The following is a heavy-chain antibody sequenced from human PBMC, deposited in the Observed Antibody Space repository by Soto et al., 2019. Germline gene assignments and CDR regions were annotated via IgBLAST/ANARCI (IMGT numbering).Heavy chain of an antibody. CDR2: IIPIFGTA. Sequence: QVQLVQSGAEVKKPGSPVKVSCKASGGTFSRYGISWVRQAPGQGLEWMGGIIPIFGTANYAQKFQGRVTITADESTSTAYMALSSLRSEDTAVYYCARARNDNYYYGMDVWGQGTTVTVSS. CDR3: ARARNDNYYYGMDV. D-gene: IGHD3-22*01. V-gene: IGHV1-69*12. J-gene: IGHJ6*02. CDR1: GGTFSRYG.